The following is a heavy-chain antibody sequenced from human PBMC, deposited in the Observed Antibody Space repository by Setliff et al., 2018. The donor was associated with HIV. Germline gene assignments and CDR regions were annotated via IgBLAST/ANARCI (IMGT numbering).Heavy chain of an antibody. CDR2: IYTSGST. J-gene: IGHJ3*01. CDR1: GASISSGNYY. V-gene: IGHV4-61*02. D-gene: IGHD3-10*01. CDR3: ARDQADVYNYLLSGAFDF. Sequence: SETLSVTCTVSGASISSGNYYWSWIRQPAGKGLEWIGRIYTSGSTNYNPSLKSRVTISLDTSKNQFSLKLSSVTAADTAVYYCARDQADVYNYLLSGAFDFWGQGAMVTVSS.